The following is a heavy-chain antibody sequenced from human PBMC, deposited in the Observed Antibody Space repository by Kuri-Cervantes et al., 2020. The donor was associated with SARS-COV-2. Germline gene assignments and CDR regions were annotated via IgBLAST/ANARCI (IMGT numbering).Heavy chain of an antibody. CDR2: ISSSSSTI. CDR1: GFTFRSYT. D-gene: IGHD3-3*01. J-gene: IGHJ6*02. CDR3: ARDLILEWLSVGYYYGMDV. V-gene: IGHV3-21*01. Sequence: GGSLRLSCAASGFTFRSYTMNWVRQAPGKGLEWVSSISSSSSTIFYADSVKGRFTISRDNAKNSLYLQMNSLRAEDTAVYYCARDLILEWLSVGYYYGMDVWGQGTTVTVSS.